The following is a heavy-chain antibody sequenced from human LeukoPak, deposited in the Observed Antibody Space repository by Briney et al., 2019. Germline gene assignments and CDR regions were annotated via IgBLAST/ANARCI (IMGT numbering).Heavy chain of an antibody. D-gene: IGHD3-10*01. Sequence: PSETLSLTCTVSGGSISSYYWSWIRQPPGKGLEWIGYIYYSGSTNYNPSLKSRVTMSVDTSKNQFSLKLSSVTAADTAVYYCAGAPYYYGLGPWGQGTLVTVSS. CDR2: IYYSGST. CDR3: AGAPYYYGLGP. CDR1: GGSISSYY. J-gene: IGHJ5*02. V-gene: IGHV4-59*12.